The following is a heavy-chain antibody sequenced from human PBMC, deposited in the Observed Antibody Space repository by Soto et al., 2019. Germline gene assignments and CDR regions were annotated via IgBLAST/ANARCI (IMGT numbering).Heavy chain of an antibody. CDR3: ARLYGDSYYFDY. D-gene: IGHD4-17*01. Sequence: ASVKVSCKASGGTFSSYAISWVRQAPGQGLEWMGGIIPIFGTANYAQKFQGRVTITADKSTSTAYMELSSLRSEDTAVYYCARLYGDSYYFDYWGQGTLVTVSS. V-gene: IGHV1-69*06. CDR1: GGTFSSYA. CDR2: IIPIFGTA. J-gene: IGHJ4*02.